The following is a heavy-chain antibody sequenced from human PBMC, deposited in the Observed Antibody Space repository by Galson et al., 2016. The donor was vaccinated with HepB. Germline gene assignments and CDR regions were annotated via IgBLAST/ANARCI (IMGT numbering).Heavy chain of an antibody. J-gene: IGHJ4*02. V-gene: IGHV3-7*03. D-gene: IGHD6-19*01. CDR1: GLTFSANW. CDR2: IKQDGSEQ. CDR3: AGGGGWYMDH. Sequence: SLRLSCAASGLTFSANWMTWVRRAPGKGLEWVANIKQDGSEQYYVDSVRGRFIISRDNVKNSVFLQMNSLRVEDAAVYYCAGGGGWYMDHWGQGTLVTVSS.